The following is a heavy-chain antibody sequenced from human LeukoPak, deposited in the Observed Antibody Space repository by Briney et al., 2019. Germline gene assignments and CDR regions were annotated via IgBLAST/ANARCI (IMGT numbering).Heavy chain of an antibody. CDR2: IYYSGST. D-gene: IGHD1-26*01. V-gene: IGHV4-39*01. CDR1: GGSISSSSYY. Sequence: PSETLSLTRTVSGGSISSSSYYWGWIRQPPGKELERVGSIYYSGSTYYNPSLKSRVTISVDTSKNQFSLKLSSVTAADTAVYYCARQAPWVGAPLYFDYWGQGTLVTVSS. J-gene: IGHJ4*02. CDR3: ARQAPWVGAPLYFDY.